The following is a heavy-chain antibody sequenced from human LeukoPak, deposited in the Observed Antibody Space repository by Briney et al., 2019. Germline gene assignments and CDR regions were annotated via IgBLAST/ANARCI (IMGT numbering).Heavy chain of an antibody. D-gene: IGHD4-23*01. CDR3: ARVNYGGAFDS. V-gene: IGHV4-30-2*01. CDR1: GGSISNGGYS. Sequence: SETLSLTCAVSGGSISNGGYSWSWIRQPPGKGLEWIGYIYHSGSTYYNPSLKSRVTIPVDRSKNQFSLKLSSVTAADTAVYYCARVNYGGAFDSWGQGTMVTVSS. J-gene: IGHJ3*02. CDR2: IYHSGST.